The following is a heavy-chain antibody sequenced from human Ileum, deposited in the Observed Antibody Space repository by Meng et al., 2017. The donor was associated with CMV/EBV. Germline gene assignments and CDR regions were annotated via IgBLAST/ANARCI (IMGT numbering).Heavy chain of an antibody. J-gene: IGHJ4*02. V-gene: IGHV4-4*07. CDR1: GDSISSNF. Sequence: QVQRQESGSGLVKPSETLSLTCTVSGDSISSNFWSWIRQPAGKGLEWIGRIYSSGSTFYNPSLNSRVTMSVDTSKNQFSLSLASVTAADTAIYFCAREESVGIAVTGTFDYWGQGILVTVSS. CDR2: IYSSGST. D-gene: IGHD6-19*01. CDR3: AREESVGIAVTGTFDY.